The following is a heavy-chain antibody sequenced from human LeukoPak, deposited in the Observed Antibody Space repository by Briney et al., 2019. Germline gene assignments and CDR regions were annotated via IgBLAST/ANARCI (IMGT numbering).Heavy chain of an antibody. V-gene: IGHV3-33*08. CDR3: ARGAADIVANIDS. CDR2: IWYDGSNK. J-gene: IGHJ4*02. CDR1: GFTFSSYW. Sequence: GGSLRLSCAASGFTFSSYWMHWVRQAPGKGLEWVAVIWYDGSNKYYPDSVKGRFTISRDNSKNTLYLQMNSLRAEDTAVYYCARGAADIVANIDSWGQGTLVTVSS. D-gene: IGHD5-12*01.